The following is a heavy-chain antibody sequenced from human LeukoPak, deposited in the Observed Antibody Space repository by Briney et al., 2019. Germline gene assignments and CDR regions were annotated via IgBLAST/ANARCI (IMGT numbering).Heavy chain of an antibody. CDR3: ARGYSSGWYFDY. Sequence: AGGSLRLSCAASGFTFSSYSMMWVRQAPGKGLEWVSYISSSSTTIHYADSVKGRFTISRDNAKNSVYLQMNSLRAEDTAVYYCARGYSSGWYFDYWGQGTLVTASS. V-gene: IGHV3-48*01. CDR1: GFTFSSYS. CDR2: ISSSSTTI. J-gene: IGHJ4*02. D-gene: IGHD6-19*01.